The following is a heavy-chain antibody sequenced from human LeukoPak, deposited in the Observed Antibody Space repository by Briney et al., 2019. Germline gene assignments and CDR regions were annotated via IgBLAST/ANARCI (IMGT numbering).Heavy chain of an antibody. CDR1: EITFSSYG. CDR3: AKDWEAYCGGDCYSAFDY. V-gene: IGHV3-30*02. Sequence: GGSLRLSCAVSEITFSSYGMHWVRQASGKGLEWVAFIRYDGSHKNYADSVKGRFTISRDNSKDMVYLQMNSLRVEDTAVYYCAKDWEAYCGGDCYSAFDYWGQGTLVTVSS. CDR2: IRYDGSHK. D-gene: IGHD2-21*01. J-gene: IGHJ4*02.